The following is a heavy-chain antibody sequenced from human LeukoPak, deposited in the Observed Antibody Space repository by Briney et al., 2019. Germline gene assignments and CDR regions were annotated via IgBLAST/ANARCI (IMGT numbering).Heavy chain of an antibody. Sequence: GGSLRLSCAASGFTFSSYWMSWVRQTPGKGLEWVGFIRSKTYGGTTEYAASVKGRFTISRDDSKSIAYLQMNSLKTEDTAVYYCTGSFGELSFFDNWGQGTLVTVSS. CDR3: TGSFGELSFFDN. CDR2: IRSKTYGGTT. D-gene: IGHD3-10*01. CDR1: GFTFSSYW. V-gene: IGHV3-49*04. J-gene: IGHJ4*02.